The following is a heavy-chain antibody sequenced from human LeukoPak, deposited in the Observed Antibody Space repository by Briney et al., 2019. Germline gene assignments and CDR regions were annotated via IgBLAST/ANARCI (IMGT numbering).Heavy chain of an antibody. D-gene: IGHD6-19*01. CDR3: ARLVNSSGWYVDC. CDR2: IYYSGYT. CDR1: GGSLSSSSYY. V-gene: IGHV4-39*01. J-gene: IGHJ4*02. Sequence: SETLSLTCTVSGGSLSSSSYYWGWIRQPPGKGLEWIGSIYYSGYTYYNPSLKSRVTTSADTSKNQFYLKLSSVTAADTAVYYCARLVNSSGWYVDCWGQGTLVTVSS.